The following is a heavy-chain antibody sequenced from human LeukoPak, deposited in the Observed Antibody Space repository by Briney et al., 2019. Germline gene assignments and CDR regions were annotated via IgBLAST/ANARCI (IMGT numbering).Heavy chain of an antibody. V-gene: IGHV3-21*01. CDR2: ISTTSDYI. J-gene: IGHJ4*02. CDR3: ARCAHYYGSGSPDY. D-gene: IGHD3-10*01. Sequence: GGSLRLSCAASGFTFSSYSMNWVRQAPGKGLEWVSSISTTSDYIYYADSVKDRFTISRDNAKNSLYLQMNSLRAEDTAVYYCARCAHYYGSGSPDYWGQGTLVTVSS. CDR1: GFTFSSYS.